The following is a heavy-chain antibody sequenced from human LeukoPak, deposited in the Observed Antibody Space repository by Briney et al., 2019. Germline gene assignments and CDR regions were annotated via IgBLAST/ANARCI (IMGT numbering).Heavy chain of an antibody. CDR1: GYTFITYN. V-gene: IGHV1-2*02. J-gene: IGHJ4*02. D-gene: IGHD3-10*01. CDR3: ARGGGSSFFDY. Sequence: ASVKVSCKASGYTFITYNFHFVRQAPGQGLEWMGWINPGSGGTNYAQKFQGRVTMTRDTSITTAYMELTTLRSDDTAIYYCARGGGSSFFDYWGQGTLVTVSS. CDR2: INPGSGGT.